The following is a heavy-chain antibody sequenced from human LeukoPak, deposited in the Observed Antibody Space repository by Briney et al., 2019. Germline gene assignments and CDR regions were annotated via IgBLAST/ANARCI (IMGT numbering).Heavy chain of an antibody. CDR1: GGTFSSYA. CDR2: IIPIFGTA. Sequence: SVKVSCKASGGTFSSYAISWVRQAPGQGLEWMGGIIPIFGTANYAQKFQGRVTITADESTSTAYMELSRLRSDDTAVYYCARGRYDILTGYYSFPSMDVWGKGTTVTISS. CDR3: ARGRYDILTGYYSFPSMDV. J-gene: IGHJ6*04. V-gene: IGHV1-69*13. D-gene: IGHD3-9*01.